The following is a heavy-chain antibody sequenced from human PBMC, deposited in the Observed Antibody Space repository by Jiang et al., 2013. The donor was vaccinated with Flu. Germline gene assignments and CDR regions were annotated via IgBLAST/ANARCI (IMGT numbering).Heavy chain of an antibody. CDR3: AKDPYCGGDCYPEYFQH. J-gene: IGHJ1*01. CDR2: ISHDGNNK. Sequence: VQLVESGGGVVQPGRSLRLSCAASGITFNSYGMHWVRQAPGKGLEWVSLISHDGNNKYYADSVKGRFTISRDNSKNTLYLQMNSLRAEDTAVYYCAKDPYCGGDCYPEYFQHWGQGTLVTVSS. D-gene: IGHD2-21*02. V-gene: IGHV3-30*18. CDR1: GITFNSYG.